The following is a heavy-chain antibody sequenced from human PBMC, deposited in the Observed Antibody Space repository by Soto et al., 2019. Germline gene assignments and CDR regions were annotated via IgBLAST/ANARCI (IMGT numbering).Heavy chain of an antibody. CDR3: AADATAWQQMVPSDY. V-gene: IGHV1-58*01. D-gene: IGHD2-8*01. Sequence: SVKVYCKASGFTFTSSAFQWVRQARGQRLEWIGWIAVGSGYTNYAQRFQDRVTLTMDMSTATTYMELSRLTSEDTAIYYCAADATAWQQMVPSDYWGQGTLVTVSS. CDR1: GFTFTSSA. CDR2: IAVGSGYT. J-gene: IGHJ4*02.